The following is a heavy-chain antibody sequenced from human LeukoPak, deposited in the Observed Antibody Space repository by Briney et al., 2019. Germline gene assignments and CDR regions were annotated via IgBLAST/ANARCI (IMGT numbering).Heavy chain of an antibody. D-gene: IGHD5-24*01. CDR1: GGSISSSSYY. CDR2: IYYSGST. J-gene: IGHJ6*02. V-gene: IGHV4-39*07. Sequence: SETLSLTCTVSGGSISSSSYYWGWIRQPPGKGLEWIGSIYYSGSTYYNPSLKSRVTISVDTSKNQYSLKLSSVTAADTAVYYCARVGGYKIYYYYGMDVWGQGTTVTVSS. CDR3: ARVGGYKIYYYYGMDV.